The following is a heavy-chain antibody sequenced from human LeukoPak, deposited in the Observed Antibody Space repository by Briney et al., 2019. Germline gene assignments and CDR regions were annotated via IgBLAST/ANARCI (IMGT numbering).Heavy chain of an antibody. J-gene: IGHJ5*02. D-gene: IGHD3-10*01. CDR2: INHSGST. CDR1: GGSFSGYY. V-gene: IGHV4-34*01. CDR3: ARGRYLLWFGVNWFDP. Sequence: PSETLSLTCAVYGGSFSGYYWSWIRQPPGKGLEWIGEINHSGSTNYNPSLKSRVTISVDTSKNQFSLKLSSVTAADTAVYYCARGRYLLWFGVNWFDPWGQGTLVTDSS.